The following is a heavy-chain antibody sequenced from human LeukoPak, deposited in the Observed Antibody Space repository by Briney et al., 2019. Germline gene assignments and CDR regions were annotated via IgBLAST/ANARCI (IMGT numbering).Heavy chain of an antibody. D-gene: IGHD3-10*01. CDR1: GGSISSYY. V-gene: IGHV4-59*01. J-gene: IGHJ4*02. CDR2: IYYSGST. CDR3: ARGPSSRGDY. Sequence: SETLSLTSTVSGGSISSYYWSWIRQPPGKGLEWIGYIYYSGSTNYNPSLKSRVTISVDTSKNQFSLKLSSVTAADTAVYYCARGPSSRGDYWGQGTLVTVSS.